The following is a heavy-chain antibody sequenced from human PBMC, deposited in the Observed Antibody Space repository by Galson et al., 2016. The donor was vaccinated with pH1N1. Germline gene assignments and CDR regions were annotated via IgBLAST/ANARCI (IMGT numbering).Heavy chain of an antibody. V-gene: IGHV3-11*01. CDR3: ARDHFGWAFDV. CDR1: GFPFSHYY. D-gene: IGHD3-10*01. CDR2: ISGSDTTI. Sequence: SLRLSCAASGFPFSHYYMGWIRQAPGKGLEWISYISGSDTTIHYADSVRGRFTISRDNAQNSLYLHMNSLRAEDTAVYYCARDHFGWAFDVSGQGTMVTVSP. J-gene: IGHJ3*01.